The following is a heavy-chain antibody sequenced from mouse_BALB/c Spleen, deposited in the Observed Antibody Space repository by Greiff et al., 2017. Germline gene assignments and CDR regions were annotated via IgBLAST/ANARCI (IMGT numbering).Heavy chain of an antibody. J-gene: IGHJ3*01. Sequence: QVQLKQSAAELARPGASVKMSCKASGYTFTSYTMHWVKQRPGQGLEWIGYINPSSGYTEYNQKFKDKTTLTADKSSSTAYMQLSSLTSEDSAVYYCARSGRAWFAYWGQGTLVTVSA. CDR2: INPSSGYT. CDR1: GYTFTSYT. V-gene: IGHV1-4*02. CDR3: ARSGRAWFAY. D-gene: IGHD3-1*01.